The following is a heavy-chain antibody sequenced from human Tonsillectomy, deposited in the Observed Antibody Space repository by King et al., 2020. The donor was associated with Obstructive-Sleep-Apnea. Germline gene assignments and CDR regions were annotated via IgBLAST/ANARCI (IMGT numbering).Heavy chain of an antibody. V-gene: IGHV1-46*01. Sequence: VQLVESGAEVKKPGASVRVSCKASGYTFISYYMHLVRQAPGQGLEWMGLINPSGGATNYAQKFQGRVTMTRDTSTSTVYMELSSLRSEDTAVYYCARGPHRPQVESYGMDVWGQGTTVTVSS. J-gene: IGHJ6*02. CDR1: GYTFISYY. D-gene: IGHD1-1*01. CDR3: ARGPHRPQVESYGMDV. CDR2: INPSGGAT.